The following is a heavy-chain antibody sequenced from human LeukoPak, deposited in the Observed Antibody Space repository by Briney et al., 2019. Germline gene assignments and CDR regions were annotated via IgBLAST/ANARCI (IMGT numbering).Heavy chain of an antibody. Sequence: PSETLSLTCTVSGGSISSYYWSWIRQPPGKGLEWIGYIYYSGSTNYSPSLKSRVTISVDTSKNQFSLKLSSVTAADTAVYYCARRSAYDFWSGYYSAYYYGMDVWGQGTTVTVSS. J-gene: IGHJ6*02. CDR2: IYYSGST. V-gene: IGHV4-59*08. CDR3: ARRSAYDFWSGYYSAYYYGMDV. CDR1: GGSISSYY. D-gene: IGHD3-3*01.